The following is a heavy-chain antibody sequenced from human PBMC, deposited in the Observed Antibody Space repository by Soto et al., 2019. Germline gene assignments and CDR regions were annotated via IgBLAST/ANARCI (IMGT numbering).Heavy chain of an antibody. CDR2: ITYGGSTK. CDR3: ATHSHVEMEYYFDY. CDR1: GFTFSTFS. D-gene: IGHD1-1*01. Sequence: PGGSLRLSCAASGFTFSTFSMNWVRQAPGKGLEWISYITYGGSTKYYADSVKGRFTISRDNSKNTLYLQMNSLRAEDTAVYYCATHSHVEMEYYFDYWGQGTLVTVSS. J-gene: IGHJ4*02. V-gene: IGHV3-48*01.